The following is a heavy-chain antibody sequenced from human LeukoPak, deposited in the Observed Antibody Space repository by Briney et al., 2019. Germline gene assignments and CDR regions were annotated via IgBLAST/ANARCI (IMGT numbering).Heavy chain of an antibody. Sequence: ASVKVSCKASGYTFTSYGISWVRQAPGQGLEWMGWISAYNGNTNYAQKLQGRVTMTTDTSTSTAYMELRSLRSDDTAVYYCARDRYAIYDSSGSGNGVYDYWGQGTLVTVSS. CDR3: ARDRYAIYDSSGSGNGVYDY. CDR1: GYTFTSYG. V-gene: IGHV1-18*01. J-gene: IGHJ4*02. D-gene: IGHD3-22*01. CDR2: ISAYNGNT.